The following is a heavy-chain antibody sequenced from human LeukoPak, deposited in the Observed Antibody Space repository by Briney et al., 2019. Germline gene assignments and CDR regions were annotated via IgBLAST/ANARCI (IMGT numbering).Heavy chain of an antibody. CDR3: ARECRSSGWFES. CDR1: GGSISSYY. D-gene: IGHD6-19*01. J-gene: IGHJ5*01. CDR2: ISYSGNT. V-gene: IGHV4-59*01. Sequence: SETLSLTCTVSGGSISSYYWSWIRQPPGKGLEWVGFISYSGNTQYNPSLESRVTISVDTSNNQFSLELSSVTAADTAVYYCARECRSSGWFESWGPGTLVTVSS.